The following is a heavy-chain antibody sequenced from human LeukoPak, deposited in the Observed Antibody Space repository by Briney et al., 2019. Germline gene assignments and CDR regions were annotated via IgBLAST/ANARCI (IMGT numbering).Heavy chain of an antibody. D-gene: IGHD6-19*01. J-gene: IGHJ4*02. CDR1: GFTFSNYW. V-gene: IGHV3-7*01. CDR3: ASSHDSCGDD. Sequence: ASLRLSSAASGFTFSNYWMSWVREPAGKVLEWVGNINQGGRAKYSVDSVRGRFTIYRNNAKNSVYLQMNSLRDEDTAVYYCASSHDSCGDDWGQGTLVTVSS. CDR2: INQGGRAK.